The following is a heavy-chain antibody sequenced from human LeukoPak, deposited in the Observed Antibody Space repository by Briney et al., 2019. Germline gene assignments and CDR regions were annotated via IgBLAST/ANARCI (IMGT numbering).Heavy chain of an antibody. CDR2: ISWNSGSI. CDR3: AKAGYGGDNFDY. V-gene: IGHV3-9*03. D-gene: IGHD1-26*01. CDR1: GFTFSSYG. J-gene: IGHJ4*02. Sequence: GGSLRLSCAASGFTFSSYGMSWVRQAPGKGLEWVSGISWNSGSIGYVDSVKGRFTISRDNAKNSLYLQMNSLRPEDMALYYCAKAGYGGDNFDYWGQGTLVTVSS.